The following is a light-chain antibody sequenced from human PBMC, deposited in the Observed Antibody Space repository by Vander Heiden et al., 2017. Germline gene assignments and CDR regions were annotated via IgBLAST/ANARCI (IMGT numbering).Light chain of an antibody. CDR1: QSVFSASKQKNH. V-gene: IGKV4-1*01. J-gene: IGKJ1*01. Sequence: DFVMTQSPKYLAVSLGERATMNCKSSQSVFSASKQKNHLAWYQQKPGQPPKLIMYWASTREFGVPDRFRGSGSGTDFTLAINSVQAEDVAVYYCNQYYSSPRTFGQGTKVEIK. CDR2: WAS. CDR3: NQYYSSPRT.